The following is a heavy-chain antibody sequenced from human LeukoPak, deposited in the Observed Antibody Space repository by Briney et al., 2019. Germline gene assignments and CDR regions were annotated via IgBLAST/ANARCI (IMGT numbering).Heavy chain of an antibody. J-gene: IGHJ3*02. CDR2: INHSGST. CDR1: GGSFSDYY. Sequence: PSETLSLTCAVYGGSFSDYYWSWIRQPPGKGLEWIGEINHSGSTNYNPPLKSRVTISVDTSKNQFSLKLSSVTAADTALYYCARTFRGGSTRRAFDIWGQGTMVTVSS. D-gene: IGHD1-26*01. CDR3: ARTFRGGSTRRAFDI. V-gene: IGHV4-34*01.